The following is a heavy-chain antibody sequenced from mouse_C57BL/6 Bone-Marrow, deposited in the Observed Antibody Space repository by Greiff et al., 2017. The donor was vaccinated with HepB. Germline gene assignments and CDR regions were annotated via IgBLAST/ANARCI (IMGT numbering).Heavy chain of an antibody. D-gene: IGHD2-1*01. V-gene: IGHV1-63*01. CDR2: IYPGGGYT. J-gene: IGHJ3*01. CDR1: GYTFTNYW. Sequence: QVQLQQSGAELVRPGTSVKMSCKASGYTFTNYWIGWAKQRPGHGLEWIGDIYPGGGYTNYNEKFKGKATLTADKSSSTAYMQFSSLTSEDSAIYYCAIYYPGAWFAYWGQGTLVTVSA. CDR3: AIYYPGAWFAY.